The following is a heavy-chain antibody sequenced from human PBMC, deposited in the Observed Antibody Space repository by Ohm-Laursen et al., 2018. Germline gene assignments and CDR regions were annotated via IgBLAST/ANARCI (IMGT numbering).Heavy chain of an antibody. CDR2: ISYDGSNK. V-gene: IGHV3-30*18. CDR1: GFTFSRYG. CDR3: AKPRYSSSWYFDY. D-gene: IGHD6-13*01. Sequence: RSLRLSCTASGFTFSRYGMHWVRQAPGKGLEWVAVISYDGSNKYYADSVKGRFTISRDNSKNTLYLQMNSLRAEDTAVYYCAKPRYSSSWYFDYWGQGTLVTVSS. J-gene: IGHJ4*02.